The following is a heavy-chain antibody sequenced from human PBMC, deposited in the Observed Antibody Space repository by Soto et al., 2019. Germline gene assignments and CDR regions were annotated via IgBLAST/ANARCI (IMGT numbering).Heavy chain of an antibody. J-gene: IGHJ5*02. CDR2: IIPIFGTA. CDR1: GGTFSSYA. Sequence: SVKVSCKASGGTFSSYAISWVRQAPGQGLEWMGGIIPIFGTANYAQKFQGRVTITADESTSTAYMELSSLRSEDTAVYYCASVLSAFGGVIVPGPSYWFDPWGQRTLVTVSS. V-gene: IGHV1-69*13. CDR3: ASVLSAFGGVIVPGPSYWFDP. D-gene: IGHD3-16*02.